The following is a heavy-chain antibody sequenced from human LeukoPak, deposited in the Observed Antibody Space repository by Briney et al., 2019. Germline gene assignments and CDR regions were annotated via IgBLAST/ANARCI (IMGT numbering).Heavy chain of an antibody. CDR1: GFPFSSYA. CDR3: AKDHVTSSWYFGFDY. J-gene: IGHJ4*02. Sequence: GGSLRLSCAASGFPFSSYAMSWVRQAPGKGVEWVSAISGGGVGTYYADSVRGRFTISRDNSNNTLFLQMNGLRGEDTAIYYCAKDHVTSSWYFGFDYWGRGTLVTVSS. V-gene: IGHV3-23*01. D-gene: IGHD6-13*01. CDR2: ISGGGVGT.